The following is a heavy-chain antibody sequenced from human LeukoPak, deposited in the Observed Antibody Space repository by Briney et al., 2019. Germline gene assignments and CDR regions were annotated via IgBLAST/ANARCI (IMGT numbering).Heavy chain of an antibody. CDR2: ISYGGSNE. V-gene: IGHV3-30*03. CDR1: GFVFSSYG. J-gene: IGHJ5*02. D-gene: IGHD1-26*01. Sequence: GRSLRLSCAASGFVFSSYGMHWVRQAPGKGLEWVALISYGGSNEFYGDSVKGQFSISRDNSKNTLYLQMNSLRAEDTAVYSCGRWGISATIDRWGQGTLVTVSS. CDR3: GRWGISATIDR.